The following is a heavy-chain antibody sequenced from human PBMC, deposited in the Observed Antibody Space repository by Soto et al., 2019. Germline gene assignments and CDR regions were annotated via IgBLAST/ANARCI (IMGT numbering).Heavy chain of an antibody. CDR3: AREHRYSYGYDYFDY. J-gene: IGHJ4*02. CDR2: ISAYNGNT. CDR1: GYTFTSYG. V-gene: IGHV1-18*01. Sequence: ASVKVSCKASGYTFTSYGISWVRQAPGQGLEWMGWISAYNGNTNYAQKLQGRVTMTTDTSTSTAYMELRSLRSDDTAVYYCAREHRYSYGYDYFDYWGQGTLVTSPQ. D-gene: IGHD5-18*01.